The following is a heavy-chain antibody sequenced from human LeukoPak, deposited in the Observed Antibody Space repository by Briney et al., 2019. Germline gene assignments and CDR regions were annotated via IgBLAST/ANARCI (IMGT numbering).Heavy chain of an antibody. CDR3: LTTSWRPGWRYFDY. J-gene: IGHJ4*02. D-gene: IGHD1-1*01. Sequence: GESLKISFKGSGYSFTSYWIGWVRPMPGKGLEWMGIIYPGDSDTRYSPSFQGQVTISADKSISTAYLQWSSLKASDTAMYYCLTTSWRPGWRYFDYWGQGTLVTVSS. CDR1: GYSFTSYW. V-gene: IGHV5-51*01. CDR2: IYPGDSDT.